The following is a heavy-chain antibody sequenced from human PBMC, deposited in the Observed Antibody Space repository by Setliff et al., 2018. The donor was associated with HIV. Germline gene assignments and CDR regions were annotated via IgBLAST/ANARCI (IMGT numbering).Heavy chain of an antibody. CDR1: GFTFSSSV. CDR2: ISSSGSTI. Sequence: GGSLRLSCAASGFTFSSSVMNWVRQAPGKGLEWVSYISSSGSTIYYADSVKGRFTISRDNAKNSLYLQMNSLRAEDTAVYYCARGPETYYYYGMDVWGQGTTVTVSS. CDR3: ARGPETYYYYGMDV. J-gene: IGHJ6*02. V-gene: IGHV3-48*04.